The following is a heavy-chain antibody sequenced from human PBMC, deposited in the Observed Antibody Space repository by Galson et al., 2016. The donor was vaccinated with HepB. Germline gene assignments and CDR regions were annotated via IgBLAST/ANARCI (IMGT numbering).Heavy chain of an antibody. D-gene: IGHD3-10*01. V-gene: IGHV5-51*01. CDR2: IFPGDSET. CDR3: ARVRYFSAGNYYFGINV. CDR1: GYSFASYW. J-gene: IGHJ6*02. Sequence: QSGAEVKKPGESLKISCKGAGYSFASYWIGWVRQMPGKGPQWMGMIFPGDSETRYSPAFQGQVTISVDKSISTAYLQWSSLKASDTAMYYCARVRYFSAGNYYFGINVWGQGTTVTVSS.